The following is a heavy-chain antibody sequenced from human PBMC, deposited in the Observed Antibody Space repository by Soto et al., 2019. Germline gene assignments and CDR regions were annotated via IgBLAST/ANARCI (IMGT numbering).Heavy chain of an antibody. CDR3: AKDWDYDILIGYSDY. V-gene: IGHV3-9*01. Sequence: EVQLVESGGGLVQPGRSLRLSCAASGFTFDDYAMHWVRQAPGKGLEWVSGISWNSGSIGYADSVKGRFTISRDNAKNSLYLQMNSLRAEDTALYYCAKDWDYDILIGYSDYWGQGTLVTVSS. CDR1: GFTFDDYA. CDR2: ISWNSGSI. J-gene: IGHJ4*02. D-gene: IGHD3-9*01.